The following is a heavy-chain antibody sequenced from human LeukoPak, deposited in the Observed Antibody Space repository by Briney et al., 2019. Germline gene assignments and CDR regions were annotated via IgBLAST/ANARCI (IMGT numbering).Heavy chain of an antibody. CDR1: GGTFISYA. CDR3: ARDAPTGRGFVDY. V-gene: IGHV1-69*13. D-gene: IGHD3-10*01. Sequence: ASVKVSCKASGGTFISYAISWVRQAPGQGLEWMGGIIPIFGTANYAQKFQGRVTITADESTSTAYMELSSLRSEDTAVYYCARDAPTGRGFVDYWGQGTLVTVSS. CDR2: IIPIFGTA. J-gene: IGHJ4*02.